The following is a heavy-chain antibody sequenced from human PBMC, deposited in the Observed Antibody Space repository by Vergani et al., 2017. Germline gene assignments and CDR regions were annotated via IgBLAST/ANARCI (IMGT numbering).Heavy chain of an antibody. CDR3: AGAHVRMTIFGVATSDAFDI. Sequence: QVQLQQWGAGLLKPSETLSLTCAVHGGSFSGYYWSWIRQPPGKGLEWSGEINHSGSTNYNPSLKSRVTISVDTTKNQFSLKLSSVTAADTAEYYCAGAHVRMTIFGVATSDAFDIWGQGTMVTVSS. CDR2: INHSGST. V-gene: IGHV4-34*01. CDR1: GGSFSGYY. D-gene: IGHD3-3*01. J-gene: IGHJ3*02.